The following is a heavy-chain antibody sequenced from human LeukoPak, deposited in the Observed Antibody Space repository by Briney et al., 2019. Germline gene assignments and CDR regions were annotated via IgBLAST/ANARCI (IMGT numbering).Heavy chain of an antibody. CDR2: IYPGDSDT. Sequence: GESLKISCKGSGYSFTKYWIGWVRQMPGKGQEWVAIIYPGDSDTRYSPSFQGQVSISVDKSITTAYLQWSSLKASDTAMYYCAMRWRGTYHDPAVYWSQRTLVTVSS. CDR1: GYSFTKYW. V-gene: IGHV5-51*01. CDR3: AMRWRGTYHDPAVY. J-gene: IGHJ4*02. D-gene: IGHD3-16*01.